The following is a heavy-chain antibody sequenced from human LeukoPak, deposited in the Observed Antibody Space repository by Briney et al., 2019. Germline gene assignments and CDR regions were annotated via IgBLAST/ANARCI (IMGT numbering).Heavy chain of an antibody. CDR2: IIVGGVTT. D-gene: IGHD4-23*01. CDR3: ARRAGGYSHPYDY. V-gene: IGHV3-23*01. CDR1: GVSFSSYT. Sequence: GGSLRLSCSASGVSFSSYTMTRVRQAPGKGPERGSIIIVGGVTTFYTDSVKGRFTISRDNSKNTFYLQMNSPRAQDTRLYFSARRAGGYSHPYDYWGQGILVTVSS. J-gene: IGHJ4*02.